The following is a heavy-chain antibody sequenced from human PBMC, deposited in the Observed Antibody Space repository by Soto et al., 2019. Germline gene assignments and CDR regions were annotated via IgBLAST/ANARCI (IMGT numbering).Heavy chain of an antibody. J-gene: IGHJ4*02. V-gene: IGHV3-30*03. CDR2: ISSDGSET. CDR1: GFTFSTYG. CDR3: QRQEAGTDY. D-gene: IGHD6-19*01. Sequence: QVQLVESGGGVVQPGRSLRLSCAAAGFTFSTYGMNWVRQAPGKGPEWVAIISSDGSETHYADSVKGRFTISRDNSRSTLYRQMNSLIVEHTAVYYCQRQEAGTDYWGQGTLATVSP.